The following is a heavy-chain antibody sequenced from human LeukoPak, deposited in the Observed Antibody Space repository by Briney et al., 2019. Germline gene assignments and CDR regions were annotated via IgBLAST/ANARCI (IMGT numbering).Heavy chain of an antibody. CDR2: ISGSGGST. CDR3: AKMSGFIVATTFFDY. V-gene: IGHV3-23*01. D-gene: IGHD5-12*01. Sequence: PGGSLRLSCAASGFTFSSYAMSWLRQAPGKGLEWVSAISGSGGSTYYADSVKGRFTISRDNSKNTLYLQMNSLRAEDTAVYYCAKMSGFIVATTFFDYWGQGTLVTVSS. CDR1: GFTFSSYA. J-gene: IGHJ4*02.